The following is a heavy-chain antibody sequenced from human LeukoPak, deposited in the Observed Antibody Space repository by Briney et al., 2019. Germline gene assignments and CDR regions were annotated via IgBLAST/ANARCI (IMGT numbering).Heavy chain of an antibody. Sequence: SETLSLTCTVSGGSVSSGSYYWSWIRQPPGKGLEWIGYIYYSGSTNYNPSLKSRVTISVDTSKNHFSLKLSSVTAADTAVYYCARGPYSSGWDYSYYYGMDVWGQGTTVTVSS. CDR2: IYYSGST. CDR3: ARGPYSSGWDYSYYYGMDV. CDR1: GGSVSSGSYY. J-gene: IGHJ6*02. D-gene: IGHD6-19*01. V-gene: IGHV4-61*01.